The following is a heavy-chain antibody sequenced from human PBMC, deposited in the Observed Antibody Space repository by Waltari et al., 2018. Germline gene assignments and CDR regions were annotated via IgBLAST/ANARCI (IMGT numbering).Heavy chain of an antibody. CDR2: ITTGGSA. CDR3: ARASRYDSGWTAYYDY. V-gene: IGHV3-23*01. J-gene: IGHJ4*02. CDR1: GFTLSSYA. D-gene: IGHD6-19*01. Sequence: EVQLLESGGGLVQPGGSLRLSCSASGFTLSSYAMRWVRQAPGKGLEWVSAITTGGSAFYADSVKARFTISRDNSKNTLYLEMNSLRAEDTAVYYCARASRYDSGWTAYYDYWGQGTLVTVSS.